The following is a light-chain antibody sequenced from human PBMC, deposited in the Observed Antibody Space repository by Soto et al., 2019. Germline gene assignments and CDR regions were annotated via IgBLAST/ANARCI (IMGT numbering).Light chain of an antibody. Sequence: EIALTQSPATLSLSPGERATLSCRASQTISKSLAWYQEKPGQAPRLLIYDSSNRATGIPPRFSGSGSGTDYTLTISSIEPQDFAVYYCQQRNSWPPPTFGGGTRVEI. J-gene: IGKJ4*01. CDR2: DSS. V-gene: IGKV3-11*01. CDR1: QTISKS. CDR3: QQRNSWPPPT.